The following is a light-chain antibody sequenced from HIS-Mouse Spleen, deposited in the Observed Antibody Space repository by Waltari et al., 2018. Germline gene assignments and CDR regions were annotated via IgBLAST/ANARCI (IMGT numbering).Light chain of an antibody. J-gene: IGLJ2*01. CDR1: ISYVGGYHC. Sequence: QSPLPQPPSASGSPAQSRTISCTGPISYVGGYHCVPWYQQHPGKAPKLMIYEVSKRPSGVPARFSGSKSGNTASLTVSGLQAEDEADYYCSSYAGSNNVVFGGGTKLTVL. CDR3: SSYAGSNNVV. V-gene: IGLV2-8*01. CDR2: EVS.